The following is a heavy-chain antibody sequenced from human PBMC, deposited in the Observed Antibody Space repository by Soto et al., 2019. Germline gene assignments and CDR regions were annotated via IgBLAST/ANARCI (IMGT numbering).Heavy chain of an antibody. CDR1: GGSISSSNW. CDR2: IYHSGST. J-gene: IGHJ4*02. Sequence: PSETLSLTCAVSGGSISSSNWWSWVRQPPGKGLEWIGEIYHSGSTNYNPSLKSRVTISVDKSKNQFSLKLSSVTAADTAVYYCARAIVATSTGFDYGGQGTLVTVSS. D-gene: IGHD5-12*01. V-gene: IGHV4-4*02. CDR3: ARAIVATSTGFDY.